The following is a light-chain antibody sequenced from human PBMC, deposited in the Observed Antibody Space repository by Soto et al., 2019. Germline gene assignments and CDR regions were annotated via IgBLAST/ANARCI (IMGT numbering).Light chain of an antibody. CDR2: GTS. V-gene: IGKV3-20*01. CDR1: ERIYSAY. CDR3: QQYGNSPIT. Sequence: EIMMTQSPATLSVSPGERATLSCRASERIYSAYLGWYQQKPGQAPRLLIYGTSSRATGIPDWFSGSGSGTDFTLTISRLEPEDFAVYYCQQYGNSPITFGQGTRLEIK. J-gene: IGKJ5*01.